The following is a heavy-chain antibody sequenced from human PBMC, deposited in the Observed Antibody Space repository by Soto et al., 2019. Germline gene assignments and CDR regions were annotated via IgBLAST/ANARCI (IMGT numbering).Heavy chain of an antibody. CDR2: INHSGST. V-gene: IGHV4-34*01. J-gene: IGHJ5*02. CDR1: GGSFSGYY. D-gene: IGHD3-10*01. CDR3: ARLLFGAANWFDP. Sequence: SETLSLTCAVYGGSFSGYYWSWIRQPPGKGLEWIGEINHSGSTNYNPSHKSRVTISVDTSKNQFSLKLSSVTAADTAVYYCARLLFGAANWFDPWGQGTLVTVSS.